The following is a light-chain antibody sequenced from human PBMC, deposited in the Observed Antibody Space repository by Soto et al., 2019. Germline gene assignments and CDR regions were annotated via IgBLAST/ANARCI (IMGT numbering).Light chain of an antibody. CDR1: SSDVGGYNY. J-gene: IGLJ1*01. Sequence: LTQPASVSGSPGQSITISCTGTSSDVGGYNYVSWYQQHPGKAPKFMIYDVSNRPSGVSNRFSGSKSGNTASLTISGLQAEDEADYYCSSYTTSNTRQIVFGTGTKVTVL. CDR3: SSYTTSNTRQIV. CDR2: DVS. V-gene: IGLV2-14*01.